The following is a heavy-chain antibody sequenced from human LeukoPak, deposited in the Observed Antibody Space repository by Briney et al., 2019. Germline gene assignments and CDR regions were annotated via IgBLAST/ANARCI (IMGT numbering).Heavy chain of an antibody. J-gene: IGHJ4*02. V-gene: IGHV3-69-1*01. CDR2: IGGDGIA. D-gene: IGHD3-16*01. CDR3: GKDRANWAIDD. Sequence: PGGSLRLSCVASGFTFTDHPMNWVRQAPGKGLEWISYIGGDGIAFYADSVKGRFTASIDDARKSMYLQMNSLRVEDTAVYYCGKDRANWAIDDWGQGTQVTVSS. CDR1: GFTFTDHP.